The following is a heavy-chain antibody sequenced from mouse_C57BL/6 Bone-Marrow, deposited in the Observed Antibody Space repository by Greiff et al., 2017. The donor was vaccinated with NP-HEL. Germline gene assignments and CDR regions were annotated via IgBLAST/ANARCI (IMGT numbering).Heavy chain of an antibody. V-gene: IGHV2-2*01. D-gene: IGHD1-1*01. Sequence: QVQLQQSGPGLVQPSQSLSITCTVSGFSLTSYGVHWVRQSPGKGLEWLGAIWSGGSTDYNAAFISRLSISKDNSKSQVFFKMNSLQADDTAIYYCARKRKGYYYGSSYDAMDYWGQGTSVTVSS. CDR3: ARKRKGYYYGSSYDAMDY. CDR2: IWSGGST. CDR1: GFSLTSYG. J-gene: IGHJ4*01.